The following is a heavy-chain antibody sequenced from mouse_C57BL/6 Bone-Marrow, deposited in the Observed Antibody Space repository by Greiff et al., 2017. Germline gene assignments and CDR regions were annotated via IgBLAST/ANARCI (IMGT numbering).Heavy chain of an antibody. D-gene: IGHD2-3*01. CDR1: GFNIKDDY. V-gene: IGHV14-4*01. J-gene: IGHJ2*01. Sequence: VQLQQSGAELVRPGASVKLSCTASGFNIKDDYIHWVKQRPEQGLEWIGWIDPEIGDTEYASKFQGKATITSDTSSNTAYLQLSSLTSEDTAVDYCSSFDGNYFDFWGRGTPLTVAS. CDR3: SSFDGNYFDF. CDR2: IDPEIGDT.